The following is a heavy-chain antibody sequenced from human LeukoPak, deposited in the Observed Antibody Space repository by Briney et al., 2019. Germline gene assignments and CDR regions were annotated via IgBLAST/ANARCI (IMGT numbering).Heavy chain of an antibody. CDR3: ARGNSGSDY. Sequence: GASVKVSRKASGYIFNGYYIHWVRQAPGQGLEWMGWINPNSGDTNYPQKFQGRVTMAWDTSISTAYMELSRLKSDDTAVYYCARGNSGSDYWGQGTLVTVSS. CDR2: INPNSGDT. CDR1: GYIFNGYY. V-gene: IGHV1-2*02. D-gene: IGHD5-12*01. J-gene: IGHJ4*02.